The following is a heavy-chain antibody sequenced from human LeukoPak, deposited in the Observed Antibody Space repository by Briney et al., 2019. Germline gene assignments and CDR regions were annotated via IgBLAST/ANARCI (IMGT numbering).Heavy chain of an antibody. CDR1: GFTFSSYA. J-gene: IGHJ4*02. V-gene: IGHV3-30*04. D-gene: IGHD3-9*01. Sequence: SGGSLRLSCAASGFTFSSYAMHWVRQAPGKGLEWVAVISYDGSNKYYADSVKGRFTIPRDNSKNTLYLQMNSLRAEDTAVYYCARYDILTGAGDYWGQGTLVTVSS. CDR3: ARYDILTGAGDY. CDR2: ISYDGSNK.